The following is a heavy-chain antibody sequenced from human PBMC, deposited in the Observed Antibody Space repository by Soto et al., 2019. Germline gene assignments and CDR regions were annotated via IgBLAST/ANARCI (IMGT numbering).Heavy chain of an antibody. CDR3: GRGWGDDWYLDL. CDR1: VVSFSGYY. V-gene: IGHV4-34*02. CDR2: VNQRGST. Sequence: QVQLQQWGAGLLKPSETLSLTCAVYVVSFSGYYWSWIRQPPGKGLEWIGEVNQRGSTNYNPSLKSRVTISVDTSKNQFSLKLTSVSAADTAVYHFGRGWGDDWYLDLWGRGTPVTVSS. J-gene: IGHJ2*01. D-gene: IGHD7-27*01.